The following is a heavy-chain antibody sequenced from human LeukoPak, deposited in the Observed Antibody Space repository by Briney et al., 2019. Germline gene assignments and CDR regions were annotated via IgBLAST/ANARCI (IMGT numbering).Heavy chain of an antibody. CDR2: IKKDGSEK. CDR1: GFIFSTYW. J-gene: IGHJ4*02. D-gene: IGHD6-6*01. V-gene: IGHV3-7*01. Sequence: PGGSQRLSCAAFGFIFSTYWMSWVRQAPGKRPEWVGNIKKDGSEKYYVHSVKGRFTISRDNAKNSLYLQMNSLRAEDTAVYYCARETLGSSSSDYWGQGTLVTVSS. CDR3: ARETLGSSSSDY.